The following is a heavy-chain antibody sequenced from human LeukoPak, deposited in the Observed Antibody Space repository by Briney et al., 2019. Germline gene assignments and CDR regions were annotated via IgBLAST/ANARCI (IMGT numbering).Heavy chain of an antibody. CDR3: AAVPIEYSSSSGSEPFDY. CDR1: GFTFTSSA. J-gene: IGHJ4*02. CDR2: IVVGSGNT. V-gene: IGHV1-58*01. D-gene: IGHD6-6*01. Sequence: SVKVSCKASGFTFTSSAVQWVRQARGQRLEWIGWIVVGSGNTNYAQKFQERITITRDMSTSTAYMELSSLRSEDTAVYYCAAVPIEYSSSSGSEPFDYWGQGTLVTVSS.